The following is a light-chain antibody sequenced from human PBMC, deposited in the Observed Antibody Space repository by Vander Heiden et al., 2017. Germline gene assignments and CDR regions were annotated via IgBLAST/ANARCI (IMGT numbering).Light chain of an antibody. CDR3: QQLNKTPPDT. V-gene: IGKV1-9*01. Sequence: DIQLTQSPSFLSASVGDRVTITCRASQDISSYLVWYQHKPGKAPKVLIYDASTLLNGVPSRFSGSGAGTEFTLTIISLQPEDFSTYFCQQLNKTPPDTFGQGTRLEIK. CDR1: QDISSY. J-gene: IGKJ5*01. CDR2: DAS.